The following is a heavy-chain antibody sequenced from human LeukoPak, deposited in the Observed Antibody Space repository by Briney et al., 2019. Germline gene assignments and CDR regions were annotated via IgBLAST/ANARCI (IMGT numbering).Heavy chain of an antibody. V-gene: IGHV3-7*01. CDR3: ARDLYYYGSGSFDY. CDR2: IKQDGSEK. D-gene: IGHD3-10*01. Sequence: GGSLRLSCAASGFTFSRYWMSWVRQAPGKGLEWVANIKQDGSEKKFVDSVKGRFTISRDNAKNSLYLQMNSLRAEDTAVYYCARDLYYYGSGSFDYWGQGTLVTVSS. CDR1: GFTFSRYW. J-gene: IGHJ4*02.